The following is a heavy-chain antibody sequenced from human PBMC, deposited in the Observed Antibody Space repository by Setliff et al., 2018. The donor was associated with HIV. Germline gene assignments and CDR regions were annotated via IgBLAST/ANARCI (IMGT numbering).Heavy chain of an antibody. J-gene: IGHJ6*03. Sequence: ASVKVSCKASGYTFISYGVSWVRQAPGQGLEWMGWISVKNGNTNYAQKFQGRVTVTTDTSTSTVYMELGSLISDDTAVYYCAREGLWFGERGYYMDVWGTGTAVTVSS. D-gene: IGHD3-10*01. CDR3: AREGLWFGERGYYMDV. V-gene: IGHV1-18*01. CDR2: ISVKNGNT. CDR1: GYTFISYG.